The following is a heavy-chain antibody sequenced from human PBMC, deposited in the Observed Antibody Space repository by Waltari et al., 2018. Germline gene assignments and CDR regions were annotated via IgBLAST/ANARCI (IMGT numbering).Heavy chain of an antibody. V-gene: IGHV1-69*12. CDR1: GGTFRSYP. Sequence: QVQLVQSGAEVKKPGSSVKVSCKASGGTFRSYPLSWVRQAPGQGLEWMGGNIPIFGTANYAQKFQGRVTITADESTSTAYMELSSLRSEDTAVYYCATPRKQLAPLDVWGQGTTVTVSS. D-gene: IGHD6-6*01. CDR3: ATPRKQLAPLDV. J-gene: IGHJ6*02. CDR2: NIPIFGTA.